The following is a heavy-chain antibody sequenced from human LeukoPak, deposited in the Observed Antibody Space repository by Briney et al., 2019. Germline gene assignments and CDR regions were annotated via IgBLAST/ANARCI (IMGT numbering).Heavy chain of an antibody. J-gene: IGHJ4*02. D-gene: IGHD3-3*01. CDR2: ISAYNGNT. V-gene: IGHV1-18*01. Sequence: GASVKVSCKASGYTFTSYGISWVRQAPGQGLEWMGWISAYNGNTNYAQKLQGRVTMTTDTSTSTAYMGLRSLRSDDTAAYYCARVAKVGALTYYDFWSGYYYWGNPDYWGQGTLVTVSS. CDR3: ARVAKVGALTYYDFWSGYYYWGNPDY. CDR1: GYTFTSYG.